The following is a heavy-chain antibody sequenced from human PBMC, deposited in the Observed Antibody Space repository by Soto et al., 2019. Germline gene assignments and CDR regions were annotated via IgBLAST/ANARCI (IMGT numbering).Heavy chain of an antibody. D-gene: IGHD4-17*01. V-gene: IGHV1-3*01. CDR1: GYTFTSYA. J-gene: IGHJ5*01. CDR3: ARELVEDYGDYEWFDP. CDR2: INAANGNT. Sequence: QVQLVQSGAEVKKPGASVKDSCKASGYTFTSYAMHWVSQAPGQRLEGMVWINAANGNTKYSQKFQGRVTITRDTSESTGYRELSSLRSEDTAMYYSARELVEDYGDYEWFDPWGQGTLVNVFS.